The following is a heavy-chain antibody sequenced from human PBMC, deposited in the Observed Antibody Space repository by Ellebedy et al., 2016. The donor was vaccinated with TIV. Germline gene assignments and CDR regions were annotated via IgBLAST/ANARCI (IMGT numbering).Heavy chain of an antibody. CDR1: GYIFTTYG. Sequence: AASVKVSCKASGYIFTTYGIHWVRQAPGHRPEWLGWINSANGDTKYSQKLQGRVTITRDTSASTVYMDLTSLRSADTAVYYCARDRQVAQWLQFFYYMDVWGKGTTVTVSS. D-gene: IGHD5-24*01. V-gene: IGHV1-3*04. CDR3: ARDRQVAQWLQFFYYMDV. CDR2: INSANGDT. J-gene: IGHJ6*03.